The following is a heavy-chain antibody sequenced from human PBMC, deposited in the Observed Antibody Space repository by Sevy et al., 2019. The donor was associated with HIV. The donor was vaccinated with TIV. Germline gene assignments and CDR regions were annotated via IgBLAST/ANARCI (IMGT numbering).Heavy chain of an antibody. V-gene: IGHV4-34*01. D-gene: IGHD3-22*01. Sequence: SETLSLTCAVYGGSFSGYYWSWICQPPGKGLEWIGEINHSGSTNYNPSLKSRVTVSVDTSKNQFSLKLSSVTAADTAVYYCAREYYDSSGYYEEDYYYYGMDVWGQGTTVTVSS. CDR2: INHSGST. CDR1: GGSFSGYY. J-gene: IGHJ6*02. CDR3: AREYYDSSGYYEEDYYYYGMDV.